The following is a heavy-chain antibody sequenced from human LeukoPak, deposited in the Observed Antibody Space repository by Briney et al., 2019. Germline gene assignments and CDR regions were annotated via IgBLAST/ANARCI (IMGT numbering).Heavy chain of an antibody. Sequence: SETLSLTCSVSGGSITTYHRSWIRQPPGKGLEWIGYIYNSGSANYKPSLKSRLTISVDTSKNHFSLKLNSVTAADTAVYYCARAPVTGPWYFDFWGRGTLVTVSS. CDR2: IYNSGSA. CDR3: ARAPVTGPWYFDF. CDR1: GGSITTYH. J-gene: IGHJ2*01. V-gene: IGHV4-59*01. D-gene: IGHD6-19*01.